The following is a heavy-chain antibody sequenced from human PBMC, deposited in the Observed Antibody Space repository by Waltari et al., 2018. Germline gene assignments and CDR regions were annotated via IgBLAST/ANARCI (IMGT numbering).Heavy chain of an antibody. CDR3: VRNQWKVSLFDF. J-gene: IGHJ4*02. D-gene: IGHD1-1*01. V-gene: IGHV4-4*02. CDR1: GVSLIGTNY. Sequence: QVHLQESGPGLVQPSGTLSLTCDVSGVSLIGTNYWSWVRQPPGKGLEWFGEIFHSGNTNYNSSLKSRVTISMDTSKNQFSLTLISVTAADTAIYYCVRNQWKVSLFDFWGQGAKVSVSS. CDR2: IFHSGNT.